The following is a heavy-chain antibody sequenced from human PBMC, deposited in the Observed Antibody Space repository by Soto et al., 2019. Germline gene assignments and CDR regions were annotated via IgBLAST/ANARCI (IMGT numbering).Heavy chain of an antibody. CDR3: ARIMLRAYHLDD. CDR1: GDSISSYY. V-gene: IGHV4-59*01. D-gene: IGHD3-10*01. Sequence: SETLSLSCTVSGDSISSYYWSWIRQPPGKGLEWIGYIYYSGSTNYNPSLKSRVTISVDTSKNQFSLKLSSVTAADTAVYYCARIMLRAYHLDDWGQGTLVTLSS. J-gene: IGHJ4*02. CDR2: IYYSGST.